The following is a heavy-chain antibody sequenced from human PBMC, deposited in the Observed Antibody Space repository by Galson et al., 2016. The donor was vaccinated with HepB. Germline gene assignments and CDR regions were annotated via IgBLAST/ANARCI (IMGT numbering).Heavy chain of an antibody. CDR1: GFTLTTYA. CDR2: ISGGGGST. CDR3: VRVHDVTLNHFLGALDV. J-gene: IGHJ6*02. V-gene: IGHV3-23*01. Sequence: SLRLSCAASGFTLTTYAMSWVRQTPGKGLEWVSGISGGGGSTYGANSVKGRFTISRDISKSALYLQMNSLRGEDAGVYYCVRVHDVTLNHFLGALDVWGQGTTVAVSS. D-gene: IGHD4-11*01.